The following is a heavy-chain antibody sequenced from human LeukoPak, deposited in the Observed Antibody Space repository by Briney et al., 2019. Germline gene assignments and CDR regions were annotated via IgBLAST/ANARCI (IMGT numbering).Heavy chain of an antibody. CDR3: ARAHDSSGFQAY. D-gene: IGHD3-22*01. V-gene: IGHV1-69*06. CDR2: IIPMYGTP. J-gene: IGHJ4*01. Sequence: SVKVSCKASGGTFSSYAISWVRQAPGQGLEWMGGIIPMYGTPNYAQKFQGRVTITADKSTSTAYMELSSLRYEDTAVYYCARAHDSSGFQAYWGHGTLVTASS. CDR1: GGTFSSYA.